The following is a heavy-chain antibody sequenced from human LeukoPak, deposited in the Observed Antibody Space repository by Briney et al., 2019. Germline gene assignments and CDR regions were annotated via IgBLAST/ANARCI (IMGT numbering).Heavy chain of an antibody. CDR3: ARSQGSTYNPRSGFDY. CDR1: GFTFNTYG. V-gene: IGHV3-33*01. J-gene: IGHJ4*02. D-gene: IGHD1-14*01. CDR2: LWYDGNNK. Sequence: GGSLRLSCAASGFTFNTYGMHWVRQAPGKGLEWVTILWYDGNNKYYADSVKGRFTISRDTSKNTVYLQMNSLRPEDTAVYYCARSQGSTYNPRSGFDYWGQGTLVTVSS.